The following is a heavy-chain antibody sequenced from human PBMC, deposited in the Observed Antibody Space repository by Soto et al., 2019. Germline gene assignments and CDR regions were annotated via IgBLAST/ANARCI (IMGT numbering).Heavy chain of an antibody. D-gene: IGHD3-10*01. CDR2: INHSGST. CDR1: GGSFSGYY. V-gene: IGHV4-34*01. CDR3: ARGGLLLWFGELSPNLFDP. Sequence: SETLSLTCAVYGGSFSGYYWSWIRQPPGKGLEWIGEINHSGSTNYNPSLKSRVTISVDTSKNQFSLKLSSATAADTAVYYCARGGLLLWFGELSPNLFDPWGQGTLVTVSS. J-gene: IGHJ5*02.